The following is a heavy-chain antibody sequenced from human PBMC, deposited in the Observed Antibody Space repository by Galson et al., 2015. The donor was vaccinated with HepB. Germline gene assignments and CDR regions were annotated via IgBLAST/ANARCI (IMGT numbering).Heavy chain of an antibody. D-gene: IGHD3-3*01. CDR3: ARGHDFWSGYYRFDP. CDR1: GYTFTSYA. V-gene: IGHV1-3*01. J-gene: IGHJ5*02. CDR2: INAGNGNT. Sequence: SVKVSCKASGYTFTSYAMNWVRQAPGQRLEWMGWINAGNGNTKYSQKFQGRVTITRDTSASTAYMELSSLRSEDTAVYYCARGHDFWSGYYRFDPWGQGTLVTVSS.